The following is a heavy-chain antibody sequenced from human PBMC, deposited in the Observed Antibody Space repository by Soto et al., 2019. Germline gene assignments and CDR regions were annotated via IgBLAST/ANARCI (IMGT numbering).Heavy chain of an antibody. Sequence: QVQLVQSGAEVKKPGASVKVSCKASGYTFIDYGISWVRQAPGQGLEWMGWISGYTINTKYAQKVQGRVTMTTDTSTSTAYMELRSLRSDDTAVYYCARDIVDTAMVLDDYGMDVWGQGTTVTVSS. CDR1: GYTFIDYG. V-gene: IGHV1-18*01. D-gene: IGHD5-18*01. J-gene: IGHJ6*02. CDR3: ARDIVDTAMVLDDYGMDV. CDR2: ISGYTINT.